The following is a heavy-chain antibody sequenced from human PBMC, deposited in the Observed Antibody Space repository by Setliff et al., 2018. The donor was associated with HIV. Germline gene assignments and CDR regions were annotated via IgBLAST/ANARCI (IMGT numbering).Heavy chain of an antibody. CDR1: GGTFSNYA. CDR3: ARGPSVFGVAFYYYYYMDV. J-gene: IGHJ6*03. CDR2: IIPIFGST. Sequence: SVKVSCKASGGTFSNYAISWVRQAPGQGLEWMGGIIPIFGSTKYAQKFQDRVTITADESTYTADMELSSLRSEDTAVYYCARGPSVFGVAFYYYYYMDVWGKGTTVTVSS. D-gene: IGHD3-3*01. V-gene: IGHV1-69*13.